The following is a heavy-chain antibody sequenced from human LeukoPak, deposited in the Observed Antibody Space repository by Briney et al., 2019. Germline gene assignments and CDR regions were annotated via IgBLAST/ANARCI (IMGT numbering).Heavy chain of an antibody. CDR2: TNSGGTST. V-gene: IGHV3-23*01. J-gene: IGHJ4*02. D-gene: IGHD2-8*01. CDR1: GFPFSDFS. Sequence: GGSLRLSCATSGFPFSDFSMSWVRQAPGKGLEWISTTNSGGTSTYYAESVKGRFTISRDNSKNTLYLQMSSLRVEDTAVYYCAKQSYARSIGEGGPGTLVSVSS. CDR3: AKQSYARSIGE.